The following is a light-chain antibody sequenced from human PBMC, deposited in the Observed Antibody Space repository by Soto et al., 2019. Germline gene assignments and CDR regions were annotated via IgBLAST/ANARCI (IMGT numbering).Light chain of an antibody. J-gene: IGLJ2*01. CDR3: NSYTSSSAVV. V-gene: IGLV2-14*01. CDR1: RDDIGAYDY. CDR2: EVT. Sequence: QSVLTRPASVSGSPGQSITISCAGTRDDIGAYDYVSWYQQHPGNAPKLLVYEVTNRPSGVSDRFSGSKSGNTASLTISGLQAEDEADYYCNSYTSSSAVVFGGGTKVTVL.